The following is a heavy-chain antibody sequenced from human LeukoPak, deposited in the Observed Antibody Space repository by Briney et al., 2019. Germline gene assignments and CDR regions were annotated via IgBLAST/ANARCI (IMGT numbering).Heavy chain of an antibody. CDR2: MTGSGGTT. CDR1: GFTFNNYA. D-gene: IGHD2-21*02. CDR3: AKAGNDVVVTATGIDY. V-gene: IGHV3-23*01. J-gene: IGHJ4*02. Sequence: SGGSLRLSCAASGFTFNNYAMTWVRQAPGKGLEWVSTMTGSGGTTYYTGSVKGRFTISRDNPKNTLYLQMNSLRAEDTAIYYCAKAGNDVVVTATGIDYWGQGTLVTVSS.